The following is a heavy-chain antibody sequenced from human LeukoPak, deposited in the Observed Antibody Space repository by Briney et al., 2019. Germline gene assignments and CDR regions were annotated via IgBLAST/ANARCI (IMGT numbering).Heavy chain of an antibody. CDR2: IIPILGTP. J-gene: IGHJ4*02. D-gene: IGHD2-21*02. Sequence: ASVKVSCKASGGTYSTYAISWVRQAPGQGLEWMGGIIPILGTPNYAQKFQGRVTITADESTSTAYMELSSLRSGDTAMYYCATSPMGDPPGYWGQGTLVTVSS. CDR1: GGTYSTYA. V-gene: IGHV1-69*13. CDR3: ATSPMGDPPGY.